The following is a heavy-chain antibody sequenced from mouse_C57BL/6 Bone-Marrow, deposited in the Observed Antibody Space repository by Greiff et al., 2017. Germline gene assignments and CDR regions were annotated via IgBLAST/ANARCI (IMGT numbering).Heavy chain of an antibody. CDR2: IYPSDSET. CDR3: AGYDYYGSSPRAMDY. Sequence: VQLQQPGAELVRPGSSVKLSCKASGYTFTSYWMDWVKQRPGQGLEWIGNIYPSDSETHYNQKFKDKATLTVDKSSTTAYMQLSSLTSEDSAVXYCAGYDYYGSSPRAMDYWGQGTSVTVSS. V-gene: IGHV1-61*01. CDR1: GYTFTSYW. J-gene: IGHJ4*01. D-gene: IGHD1-1*01.